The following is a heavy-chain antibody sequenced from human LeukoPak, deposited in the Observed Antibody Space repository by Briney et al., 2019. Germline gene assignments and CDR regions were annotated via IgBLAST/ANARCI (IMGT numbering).Heavy chain of an antibody. J-gene: IGHJ6*03. CDR2: VHTSGHT. CDR1: GASITDYY. CDR3: ARGGDYETVTVSLPYRHQFYYYMDV. D-gene: IGHD3-9*01. V-gene: IGHV4-4*07. Sequence: SETLSLTCTVSGASITDYYWSWLRQPAGAGLEWIGRVHTSGHTNYNPSLKTRVTMSVDTSRNLFSLKVGSATAADTAVYYCARGGDYETVTVSLPYRHQFYYYMDVWGKGTTVTVSS.